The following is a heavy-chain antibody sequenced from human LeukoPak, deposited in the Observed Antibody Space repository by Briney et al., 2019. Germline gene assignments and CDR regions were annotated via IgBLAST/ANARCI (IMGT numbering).Heavy chain of an antibody. D-gene: IGHD3-22*01. Sequence: GASVKVSCKASGGTLSRYAINWVRQATGQGLEWMGWMNPNSGNIGFAQKFQGRVTMTRNTSISTAYMELSSLRSEDTAVYYCARGADGSGHYYYYYYMDVWGKGTTVTISS. CDR2: MNPNSGNI. V-gene: IGHV1-8*01. CDR3: ARGADGSGHYYYYYYMDV. CDR1: GGTLSRYA. J-gene: IGHJ6*03.